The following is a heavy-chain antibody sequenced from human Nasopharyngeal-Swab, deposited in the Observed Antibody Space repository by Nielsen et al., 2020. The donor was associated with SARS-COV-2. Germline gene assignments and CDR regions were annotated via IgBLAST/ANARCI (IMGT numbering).Heavy chain of an antibody. Sequence: GASLKISCAASGFSFYNYAMNWVRQAPGKGLEWVSALSGSGGTTSYADPVKGRFTISRDNLKNTLYLQMNSLTAEDTAIYYCAKGSYYGSGTYKDYFDYWGQGTLVTVSS. J-gene: IGHJ4*02. D-gene: IGHD3-10*01. CDR2: LSGSGGTT. CDR1: GFSFYNYA. V-gene: IGHV3-23*01. CDR3: AKGSYYGSGTYKDYFDY.